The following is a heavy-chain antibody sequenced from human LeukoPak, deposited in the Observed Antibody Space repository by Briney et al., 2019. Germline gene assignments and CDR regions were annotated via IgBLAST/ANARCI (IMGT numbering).Heavy chain of an antibody. V-gene: IGHV3-66*01. CDR2: IYSGGST. J-gene: IGHJ6*02. Sequence: PGGSLRLSCAASGFTVSSNYMSWVRQAPGKGLGWVSVIYSGGSTYYADSVRGRFTISRDNSKNTLYLQMNSLRAEDTAVYYCARAWVTMAMDVWGQGTTVTVSS. D-gene: IGHD3-10*01. CDR1: GFTVSSNY. CDR3: ARAWVTMAMDV.